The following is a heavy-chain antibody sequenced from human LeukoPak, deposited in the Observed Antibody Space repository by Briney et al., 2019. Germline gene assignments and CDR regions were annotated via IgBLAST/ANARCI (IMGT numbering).Heavy chain of an antibody. J-gene: IGHJ4*01. CDR1: GFTFSSHA. CDR3: ARGSASGSAWCEFDY. V-gene: IGHV3-23*01. Sequence: PEGSLRLSCAASGFTFSSHAMSWVRQAPGKGLEWVSVFSGNSGTTKYADSVKGRFTISRDNSKNTLYLQMNSLRAEDTALYFCARGSASGSAWCEFDYWGHGTLVTVSS. D-gene: IGHD6-19*01. CDR2: FSGNSGTT.